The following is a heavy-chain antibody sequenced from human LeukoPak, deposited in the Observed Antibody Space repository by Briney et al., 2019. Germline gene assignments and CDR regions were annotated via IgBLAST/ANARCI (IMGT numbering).Heavy chain of an antibody. CDR1: GFTFSSYA. CDR2: ISGSGGST. Sequence: GGSLRLSRAASGFTFSSYAMSWVRQAPGKGLEWVSAISGSGGSTYYADSVKGRFTISRDNSKNTLYLQMNSLRAEDTAVYYCARPSVGATNYYFDYWGQGTLVTVSS. CDR3: ARPSVGATNYYFDY. V-gene: IGHV3-23*01. D-gene: IGHD1-26*01. J-gene: IGHJ4*02.